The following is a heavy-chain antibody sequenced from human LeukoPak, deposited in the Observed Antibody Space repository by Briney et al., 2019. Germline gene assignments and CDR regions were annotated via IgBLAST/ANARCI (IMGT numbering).Heavy chain of an antibody. CDR2: IYSGGNT. J-gene: IGHJ4*02. D-gene: IGHD1-26*01. V-gene: IGHV3-53*01. CDR3: ARGEWDLRD. Sequence: GGSLRLSCAASGFTVSRNYMSWVRQAPGKGLEWVSVIYSGGNTYYADSVKGRFTISRDNAKNVLFLQMNNLRAEDTAFYHCARGEWDLRDWGQGTLVIVSS. CDR1: GFTVSRNY.